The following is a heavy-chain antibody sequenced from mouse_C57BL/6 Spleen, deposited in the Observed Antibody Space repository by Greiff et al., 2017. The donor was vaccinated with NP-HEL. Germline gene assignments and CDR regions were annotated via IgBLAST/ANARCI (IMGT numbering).Heavy chain of an antibody. CDR1: GFTFSDYG. CDR2: ISSGSSTI. V-gene: IGHV5-17*01. D-gene: IGHD1-1*01. Sequence: DVKLVESGGGLVKPGGSLKLSCAASGFTFSDYGMHWVRQAPEKGLEWVAYISSGSSTIYYADTVKGRFTISRDNAKNTLFLQMTSLRSEDTAMYYCARWGSYWYFDVWGTGTTVTVSS. J-gene: IGHJ1*03. CDR3: ARWGSYWYFDV.